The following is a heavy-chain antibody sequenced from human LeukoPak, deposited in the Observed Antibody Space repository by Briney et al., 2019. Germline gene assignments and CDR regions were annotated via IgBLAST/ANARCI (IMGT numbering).Heavy chain of an antibody. CDR3: ARPLITIFGVVSADDAFDI. Sequence: PSETLSLTCTVSGGSISSSSYYWGWIRQPPGKGLEWIGNIYYSGSTYYNPSLKSRVIISIDTSKNQFSLKLSSVTAADTAVYYCARPLITIFGVVSADDAFDIWGQGTMVTVSS. CDR1: GGSISSSSYY. J-gene: IGHJ3*02. D-gene: IGHD3-3*01. V-gene: IGHV4-39*01. CDR2: IYYSGST.